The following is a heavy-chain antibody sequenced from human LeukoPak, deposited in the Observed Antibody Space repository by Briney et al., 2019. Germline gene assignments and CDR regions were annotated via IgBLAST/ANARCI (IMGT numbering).Heavy chain of an antibody. D-gene: IGHD3-22*01. CDR3: ARGVGSGYTDD. V-gene: IGHV4-59*01. CDR2: IYNSGST. J-gene: IGHJ4*02. CDR1: GGSFSGYY. Sequence: SETLSLTCAVYGGSFSGYYWTWIRQPPGKGLEWIGYIYNSGSTNYNPSLKSRVTISVDTSKNQFSLKLTSVTAAGTAVYYCARGVGSGYTDDWGQGTLVTVSS.